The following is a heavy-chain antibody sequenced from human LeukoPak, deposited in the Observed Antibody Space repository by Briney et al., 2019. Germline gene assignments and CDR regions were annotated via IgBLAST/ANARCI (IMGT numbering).Heavy chain of an antibody. V-gene: IGHV3-23*01. Sequence: GGSLRLSCAASGLTFSDYSMTWVRQAPGKGLFWVSGISAGGGSTYYADSVKGRFTISRDNSRNTLHLQMNSLRAEDTAVYYCARDRSSTAAPSLTYWGQGTLVTVSS. J-gene: IGHJ4*02. D-gene: IGHD6-13*01. CDR1: GLTFSDYS. CDR3: ARDRSSTAAPSLTY. CDR2: ISAGGGST.